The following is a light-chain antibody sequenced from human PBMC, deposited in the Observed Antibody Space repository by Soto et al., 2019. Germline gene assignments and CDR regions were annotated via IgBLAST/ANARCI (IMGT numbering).Light chain of an antibody. V-gene: IGKV3-15*01. J-gene: IGKJ1*01. CDR1: QSVSNN. CDR2: GSS. CDR3: QHYGSSPPWP. Sequence: EIVMTQSPATLTVSTGERATLSCRASQSVSNNLAWFQQKPGQAPRLLIYGSSTRATGIPARFSGSGSGTDFTLTISRLEPEDSAVYFCQHYGSSPPWPFGQGTKVDIK.